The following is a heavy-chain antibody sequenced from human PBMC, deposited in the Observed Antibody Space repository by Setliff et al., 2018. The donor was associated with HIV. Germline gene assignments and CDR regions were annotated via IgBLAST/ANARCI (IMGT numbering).Heavy chain of an antibody. Sequence: GASVKVSCKASGYTFSNYDINWVRQGTGQGLEWMGWINPNSGGTNYAQKFQGRVTMTRNTSISTAYMELSRLRSDDTAVYYCARDRIWNYVRGYYYYVYMDVWGKGTTVTVSS. D-gene: IGHD1-7*01. CDR2: INPNSGGT. CDR1: GYTFSNYD. CDR3: ARDRIWNYVRGYYYYVYMDV. V-gene: IGHV1-2*02. J-gene: IGHJ6*03.